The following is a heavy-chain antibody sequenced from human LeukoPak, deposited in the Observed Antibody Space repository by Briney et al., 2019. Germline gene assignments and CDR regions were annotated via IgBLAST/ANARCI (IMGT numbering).Heavy chain of an antibody. D-gene: IGHD2-2*01. J-gene: IGHJ4*02. V-gene: IGHV4-34*01. CDR2: INHSGST. CDR1: GGSFSGYY. Sequence: TETLSLTCAVYGGSFSGYYWSWIRQPPGKGLEWIGEINHSGSTNYNPSLKSRVTISVDTSKNRFSLKLSSVTAADTAVYYCARAPPIVVVPAAYDYRGQGTLVTVSS. CDR3: ARAPPIVVVPAAYDY.